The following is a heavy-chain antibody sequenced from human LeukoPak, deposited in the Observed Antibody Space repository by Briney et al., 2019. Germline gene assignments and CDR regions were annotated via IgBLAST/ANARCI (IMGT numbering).Heavy chain of an antibody. D-gene: IGHD3-3*01. CDR3: ARLLDFWSTGYYMDV. V-gene: IGHV3-21*01. J-gene: IGHJ6*03. CDR2: ISSSSSYI. CDR1: GFTLSNYS. Sequence: GGSLRLSCAASGFTLSNYSMNWVRQAPGKGLEWVSSISSSSSYIYYADSVKGRFTISRDNAKNSLYLQMNSLRAEDTAVYYCARLLDFWSTGYYMDVWGKGTTVTVSS.